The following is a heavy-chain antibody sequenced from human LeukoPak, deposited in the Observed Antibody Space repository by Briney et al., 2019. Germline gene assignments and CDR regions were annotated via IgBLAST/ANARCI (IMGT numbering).Heavy chain of an antibody. CDR2: IYHSGST. V-gene: IGHV4-30-2*01. Sequence: SQTLSLTCAVSGGSISSGGYSWSWIRQPPGKGLEWIGYIYHSGSTYYSPSLKSRVTIPVDRSKNQLSLKLSSVTAADTAMYYCASGGYSYGFDYWGQGTLVTVSS. CDR1: GGSISSGGYS. D-gene: IGHD5-18*01. CDR3: ASGGYSYGFDY. J-gene: IGHJ4*02.